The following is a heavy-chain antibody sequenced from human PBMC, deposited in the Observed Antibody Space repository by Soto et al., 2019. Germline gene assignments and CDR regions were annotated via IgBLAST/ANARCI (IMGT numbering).Heavy chain of an antibody. Sequence: QVQLVESGGGVVQPGRSLRLSCAASGFTFSSYGMHWVRQAPGKGLEWVAVIWYDGSNKYYADSVKGRFTISRDNSKNTRYLQMNSLRAEDTAVYYCARSSIVVVTAPQDYWCQGTLVTVSS. V-gene: IGHV3-33*01. CDR1: GFTFSSYG. CDR3: ARSSIVVVTAPQDY. CDR2: IWYDGSNK. D-gene: IGHD2-21*02. J-gene: IGHJ4*02.